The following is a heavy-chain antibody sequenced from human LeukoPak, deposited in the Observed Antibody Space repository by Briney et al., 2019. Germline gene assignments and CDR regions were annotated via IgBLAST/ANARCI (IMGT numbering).Heavy chain of an antibody. J-gene: IGHJ4*02. CDR3: ARSASSAYYDILTGYFLV. CDR1: GGSISSYY. CDR2: IYYSGST. D-gene: IGHD3-9*01. V-gene: IGHV4-59*08. Sequence: PSETLSHTCTVSGGSISSYYWSWIRQPPGKGLEWIGYIYYSGSTNYNPSLKSRVTISVDTSKNQFSLKLSSVTAADTAVYYCARSASSAYYDILTGYFLVWGQGTLVTVSS.